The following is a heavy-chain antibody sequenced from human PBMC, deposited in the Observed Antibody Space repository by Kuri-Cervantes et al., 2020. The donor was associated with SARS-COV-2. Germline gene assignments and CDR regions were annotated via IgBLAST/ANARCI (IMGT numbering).Heavy chain of an antibody. V-gene: IGHV2-5*01. D-gene: IGHD4-11*01. CDR3: AHGTVTTSRKYYFDY. Sequence: SGPTLVKPTQTLTLTFPFSWFSLSTSGVGVGWIRQPPGKALEWLALIYWNDDKRYSPSLKSRLTITKDTSKNQVVLTMTNMDPVDTATYYCAHGTVTTSRKYYFDYWGQGTLVTVSS. J-gene: IGHJ4*02. CDR2: IYWNDDK. CDR1: WFSLSTSGVG.